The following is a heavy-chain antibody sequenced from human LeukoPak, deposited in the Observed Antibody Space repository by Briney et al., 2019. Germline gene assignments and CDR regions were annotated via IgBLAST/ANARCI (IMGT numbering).Heavy chain of an antibody. CDR2: ISSSGSTI. Sequence: GGALRLSCAASGFTFSSYEMNWVRQAPGKGLEWVSYISSSGSTIYYADSVKGRFTISRDNAKNSLYLQMNSLRAEDTAVYYCARAESRRMATMDFDYWGQGTLVTVSS. CDR1: GFTFSSYE. CDR3: ARAESRRMATMDFDY. V-gene: IGHV3-48*03. J-gene: IGHJ4*02. D-gene: IGHD5-24*01.